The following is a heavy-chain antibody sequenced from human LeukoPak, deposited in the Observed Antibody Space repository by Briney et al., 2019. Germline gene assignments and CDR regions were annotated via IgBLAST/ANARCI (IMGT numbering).Heavy chain of an antibody. Sequence: SETLSLTCTVSGGSISSGGYYWSWIRQHPGKGLEWIGYIYYSGSTYYNPSLKSRVTISVDTSKNQFSLKLSSVTAADTAVYYCAARQAGVAGTSRGILTPDAFDIWGQGTMVTVSS. CDR1: GGSISSGGYY. CDR2: IYYSGST. D-gene: IGHD6-19*01. V-gene: IGHV4-31*03. J-gene: IGHJ3*02. CDR3: AARQAGVAGTSRGILTPDAFDI.